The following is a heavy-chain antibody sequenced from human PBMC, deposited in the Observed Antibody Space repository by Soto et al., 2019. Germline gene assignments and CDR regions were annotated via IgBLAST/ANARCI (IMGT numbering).Heavy chain of an antibody. CDR1: GYTFTSYA. Sequence: QVQLVQSGAEVKKPGASVKVSCKASGYTFTSYAMHWVRQAPGQRLEWMGWINAGNGNTKYSQKFQGRVTITRDTSESTSYMGLSSLRSEDTAVYYCARGGSLYWYFDLWGRGTLVTVSS. D-gene: IGHD1-26*01. J-gene: IGHJ2*01. CDR2: INAGNGNT. V-gene: IGHV1-3*01. CDR3: ARGGSLYWYFDL.